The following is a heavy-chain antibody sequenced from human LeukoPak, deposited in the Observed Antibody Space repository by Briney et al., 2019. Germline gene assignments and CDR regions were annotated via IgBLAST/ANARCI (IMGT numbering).Heavy chain of an antibody. CDR1: GFTFDDYY. D-gene: IGHD2-8*01. V-gene: IGHV3-20*04. CDR3: ATAASSTITLVYAAFDH. CDR2: INWDGNSR. J-gene: IGHJ4*02. Sequence: GGSLRLSCAASGFTFDDYYMTWVRQAPGKGLEWVSGINWDGNSRAFADSVKSRFTISRDNARNSLYLQMNSLRAEDTAFYYCATAASSTITLVYAAFDHWGQGTLVTVSS.